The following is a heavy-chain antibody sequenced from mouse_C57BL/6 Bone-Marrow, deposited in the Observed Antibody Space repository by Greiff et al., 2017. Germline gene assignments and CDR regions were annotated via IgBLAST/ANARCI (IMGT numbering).Heavy chain of an antibody. V-gene: IGHV1-4*01. CDR1: GYTFTSYT. J-gene: IGHJ2*01. Sequence: QVQLQQSGAELARPGASVKMSCKASGYTFTSYTMHWVKQRPGQGLEWIGYIHPSSGYTKYNQKFKDKATLTADKSSSTAYMQLSSLTSEDSAVYYCAGSSYYYVNDYWGQGTTLTVSS. CDR3: AGSSYYYVNDY. CDR2: IHPSSGYT. D-gene: IGHD1-1*01.